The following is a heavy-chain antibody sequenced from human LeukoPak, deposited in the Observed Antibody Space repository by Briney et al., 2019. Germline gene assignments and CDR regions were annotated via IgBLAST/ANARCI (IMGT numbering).Heavy chain of an antibody. Sequence: GGSLRLSCAASGFTFSSYAMHWVRQAPGKGLEGVAVISYDGSNKYYADSVKGRFTISRDNSKNKLYMQMNSLRAEDTAVYYVWGAAPPPHLDYWGQGTLVTVSS. CDR3: WGAAPPPHLDY. V-gene: IGHV3-30*04. D-gene: IGHD3-10*02. CDR1: GFTFSSYA. CDR2: ISYDGSNK. J-gene: IGHJ4*02.